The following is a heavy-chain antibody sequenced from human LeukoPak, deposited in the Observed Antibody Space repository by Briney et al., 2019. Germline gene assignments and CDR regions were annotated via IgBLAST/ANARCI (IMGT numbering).Heavy chain of an antibody. CDR2: IYYSGST. V-gene: IGHV4-59*12. D-gene: IGHD3-10*01. CDR1: GGSISSYY. CDR3: ARYMVRGPYEAPFDY. J-gene: IGHJ4*02. Sequence: SETLSLTCTVSGGSISSYYWSWIRQPPGKGLEWIGYIYYSGSTNYSPSLKSRVTISVDTSKNQFSLKLSSVTAADTAVYYCARYMVRGPYEAPFDYWGQGTLVTVSS.